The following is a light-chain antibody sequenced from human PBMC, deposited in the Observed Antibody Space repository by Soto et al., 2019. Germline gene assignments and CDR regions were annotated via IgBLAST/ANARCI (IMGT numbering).Light chain of an antibody. Sequence: QPVLTQSSSASASLGSSVKLTCTLRSGHSSYIIAWHQQQPGKSPRYLMKLEGSGSYNKGSGIPDRFSGSSSGADRYLTISRLQSEDEADYYCETWDSNTRVFGGGTKMTVL. CDR1: SGHSSYI. J-gene: IGLJ3*02. CDR3: ETWDSNTRV. CDR2: LEGSGSY. V-gene: IGLV4-60*03.